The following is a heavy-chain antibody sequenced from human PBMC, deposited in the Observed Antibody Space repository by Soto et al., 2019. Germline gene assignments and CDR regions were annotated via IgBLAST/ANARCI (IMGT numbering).Heavy chain of an antibody. V-gene: IGHV1-18*01. CDR2: ISAYNGNR. Sequence: QVQLVQSGAEVKKPGASVKVSCKASGYTFTSYGISWVRQAPGQGLEWMGWISAYNGNRNYAQKLQGRVTMTTDTSTSTAYMELRSLRSDDTAVYYCARDQWGVGAVVVTDYWGQGTLVTVSS. J-gene: IGHJ4*02. CDR3: ARDQWGVGAVVVTDY. D-gene: IGHD2-21*02. CDR1: GYTFTSYG.